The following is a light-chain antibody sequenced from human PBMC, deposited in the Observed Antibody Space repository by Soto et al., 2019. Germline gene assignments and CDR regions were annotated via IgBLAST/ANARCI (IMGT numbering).Light chain of an antibody. CDR1: QSLQLGNGYQY. Sequence: DIVMTQSPLSLPVTPGEPASISCRSSQSLQLGNGYQYVDWSLQKPGQSPLLLFYLGSNRASGVPDRLSSSGSGTDFTLKISRVEAEDVGVYYCMQALQLPRTFGQGTKVEIK. CDR3: MQALQLPRT. CDR2: LGS. J-gene: IGKJ1*01. V-gene: IGKV2-28*01.